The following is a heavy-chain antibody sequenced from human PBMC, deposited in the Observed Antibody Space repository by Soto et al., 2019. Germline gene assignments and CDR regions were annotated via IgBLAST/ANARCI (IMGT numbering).Heavy chain of an antibody. Sequence: GGSLRLSCAASGFTFSSYAMHWVRQAPGKGLEWVAVISYDGSNKYYADSVKGRFTISRDNSKNTLYLQMNSLRAEDTAVYYCARLQGYCSGGSCHYYYGMDVWGQGTTVTVSS. CDR3: ARLQGYCSGGSCHYYYGMDV. CDR2: ISYDGSNK. V-gene: IGHV3-30-3*01. J-gene: IGHJ6*02. D-gene: IGHD2-15*01. CDR1: GFTFSSYA.